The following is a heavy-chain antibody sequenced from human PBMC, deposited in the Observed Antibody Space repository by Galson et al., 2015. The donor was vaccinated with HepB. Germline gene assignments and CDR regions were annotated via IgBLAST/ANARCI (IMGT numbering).Heavy chain of an antibody. V-gene: IGHV3-43*01. CDR1: GFTFDDYT. Sequence: SLRLSGAASGFTFDDYTMHWVRQAPGTGLEWVSLISWDGGSTSYADSVKGRFTISRDNSKNSLYLQMNSLRTEDTALYYCAKELLEYYDSSGSWNYFDYWVQGTLFTVSS. CDR2: ISWDGGST. D-gene: IGHD3-22*01. J-gene: IGHJ4*02. CDR3: AKELLEYYDSSGSWNYFDY.